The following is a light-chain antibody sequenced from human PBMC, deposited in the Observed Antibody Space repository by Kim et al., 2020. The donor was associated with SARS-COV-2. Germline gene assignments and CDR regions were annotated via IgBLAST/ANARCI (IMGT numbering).Light chain of an antibody. Sequence: SSELTQPPSVSVSPGQTASITCSGDKLGDKYSCWYQQKTGQSPVLVIYQDTKRPSGIPERFSGSNSGNTATLTISETQAMDEADYYCQAWDSSTSYFFGT. J-gene: IGLJ1*01. CDR3: QAWDSSTSYF. CDR2: QDT. CDR1: KLGDKY. V-gene: IGLV3-1*01.